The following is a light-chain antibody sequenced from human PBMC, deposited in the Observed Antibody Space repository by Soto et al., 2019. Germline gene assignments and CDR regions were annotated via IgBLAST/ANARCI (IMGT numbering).Light chain of an antibody. CDR2: GAS. J-gene: IGKJ1*01. CDR1: QSVSST. Sequence: EIAMTQSPATLSVSPGERATLSCRASQSVSSTLAWYQQKPGQAPRLLIYGASTRATDIPARFSGSGSGTEFTLTISSLQSEDFAVYYCQQYYNWPRTFGQGTKVDIK. V-gene: IGKV3-15*01. CDR3: QQYYNWPRT.